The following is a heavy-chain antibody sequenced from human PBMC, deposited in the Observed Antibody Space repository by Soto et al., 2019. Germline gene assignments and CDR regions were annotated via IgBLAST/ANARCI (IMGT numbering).Heavy chain of an antibody. J-gene: IGHJ6*02. CDR2: IIPIFGTA. D-gene: IGHD5-18*01. Sequence: SVKVSCKASGGTFSSYAISWVRQAPGQGLEWMGGIIPIFGTANYAQKFQGRVTITADESTSTAYMELSSLRSEDTAVYYCARAIQLLLFSSRTYYYYGIDVWGQGTTVTVSS. CDR1: GGTFSSYA. CDR3: ARAIQLLLFSSRTYYYYGIDV. V-gene: IGHV1-69*13.